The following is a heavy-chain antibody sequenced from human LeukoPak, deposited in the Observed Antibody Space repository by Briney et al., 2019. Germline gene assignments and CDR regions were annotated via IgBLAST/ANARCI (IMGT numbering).Heavy chain of an antibody. J-gene: IGHJ5*02. CDR1: GGTFSSYA. Sequence: GASVKVSCKASGGTFSSYAISWVRQAPGQGLEWMGGIIPIFGTANYAQKFQGRVTIIADESTSTAYMELSSLRSEDTVVYYCASIKGIAVAGGNNWFDPWGQGTLVTVSS. V-gene: IGHV1-69*13. D-gene: IGHD6-19*01. CDR3: ASIKGIAVAGGNNWFDP. CDR2: IIPIFGTA.